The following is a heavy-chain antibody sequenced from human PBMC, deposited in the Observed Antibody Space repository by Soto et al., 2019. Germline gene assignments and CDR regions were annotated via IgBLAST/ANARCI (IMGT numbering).Heavy chain of an antibody. V-gene: IGHV4-31*02. CDR2: IYYSGST. Sequence: SETLSLTCTVSGGSISSGGYYWSWIRQHPGKGLEWIGYIYYSGSTYYNPSLKSRVTISVDTSKNQFSLKLSSVTAADTAVYYYAREAVVPAASHWFDPWGEGTLVTVSS. J-gene: IGHJ5*02. CDR3: AREAVVPAASHWFDP. D-gene: IGHD2-2*01. CDR1: GGSISSGGYY.